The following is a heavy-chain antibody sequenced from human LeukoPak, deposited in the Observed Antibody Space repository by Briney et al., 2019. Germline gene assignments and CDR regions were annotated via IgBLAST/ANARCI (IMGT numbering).Heavy chain of an antibody. D-gene: IGHD1-26*01. Sequence: LILSCAASLFTFSSYWRSWVRQAPGKGLEWIGYIYYSGSTYYNPSLKSRVTISVDTATNQFALKLTALTAGDTAVYQCARRGLGSMRGALNDFWGQGTLVTASS. CDR3: ARRGLGSMRGALNDF. J-gene: IGHJ4*02. CDR1: LFTFSSYW. CDR2: IYYSGST. V-gene: IGHV4-59*08.